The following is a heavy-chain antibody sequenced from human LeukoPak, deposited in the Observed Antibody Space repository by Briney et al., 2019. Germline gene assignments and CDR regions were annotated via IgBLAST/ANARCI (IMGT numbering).Heavy chain of an antibody. V-gene: IGHV4-39*07. CDR1: GGSISSSSYH. CDR3: ATGIAVAGKIDY. CDR2: IYYSGSS. J-gene: IGHJ4*02. D-gene: IGHD6-19*01. Sequence: PSETLSLTCTVSGGSISSSSYHWGWIRQPPGKGLEWIGTIYYSGSSYYNPSLKSRVTISVDTSKNQFSLKLSSVTAADTAVYYCATGIAVAGKIDYWGQGTLVTVSS.